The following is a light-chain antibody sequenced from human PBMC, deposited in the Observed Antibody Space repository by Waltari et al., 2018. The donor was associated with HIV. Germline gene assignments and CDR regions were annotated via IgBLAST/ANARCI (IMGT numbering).Light chain of an antibody. CDR2: DAS. Sequence: EIVFTHSPATLSSSPGERSTLSCRASQSVSSYLAWYQQKPGQSPRLLIYDASNRATGIPARFSGSGSGTDFTLTISSLEPEDFAVYYCQQRSNWPPEYTFGQGTKLEIK. CDR3: QQRSNWPPEYT. V-gene: IGKV3-11*01. J-gene: IGKJ2*01. CDR1: QSVSSY.